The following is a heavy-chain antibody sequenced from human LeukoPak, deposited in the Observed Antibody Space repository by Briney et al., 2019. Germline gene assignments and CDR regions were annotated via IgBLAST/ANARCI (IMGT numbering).Heavy chain of an antibody. CDR3: ARGKGLRYFDSLDSDAFDI. CDR2: ISSNGGST. Sequence: GGSLRLSCAASGFTFSSYAMHWVRLPPGKGLQYVSGISSNGGSTYYANSVKGRFTISRDNSKNTLYLQMGSLRAKDMAVYYCARGKGLRYFDSLDSDAFDIWGQGTMVTVSS. J-gene: IGHJ3*02. V-gene: IGHV3-64*01. D-gene: IGHD3-9*01. CDR1: GFTFSSYA.